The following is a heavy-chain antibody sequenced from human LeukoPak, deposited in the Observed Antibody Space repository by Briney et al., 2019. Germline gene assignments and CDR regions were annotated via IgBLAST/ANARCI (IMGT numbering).Heavy chain of an antibody. D-gene: IGHD4-23*01. CDR3: ARGTTVVTPYYFDY. V-gene: IGHV3-48*03. CDR1: GFTFSSYE. Sequence: PGGSLRLSCAASGFTFSSYEMNWVRQAPGKGLEWVSYISSSGSTIYYADSVKGRFTISRDNAKNSLYLQMNSLRAEDTAVYYCARGTTVVTPYYFDYWGQGTLVTVSS. J-gene: IGHJ4*02. CDR2: ISSSGSTI.